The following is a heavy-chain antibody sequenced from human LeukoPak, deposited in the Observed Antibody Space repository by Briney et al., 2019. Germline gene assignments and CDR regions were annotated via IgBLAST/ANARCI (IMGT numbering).Heavy chain of an antibody. CDR2: ISSSSSYI. CDR3: AKAQDIVVVPAAMDY. Sequence: GGSLRLSCAASGFTFSSYSMNWVRQAPGKGLEWVSSISSSSSYIYYADSVKGRFSISRDNAKNSLYLQMNSLRAEDTAVYYCAKAQDIVVVPAAMDYWGQGTLVTVSS. J-gene: IGHJ4*02. CDR1: GFTFSSYS. V-gene: IGHV3-21*01. D-gene: IGHD2-2*01.